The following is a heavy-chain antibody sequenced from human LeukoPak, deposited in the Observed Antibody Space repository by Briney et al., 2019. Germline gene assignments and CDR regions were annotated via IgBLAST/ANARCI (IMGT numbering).Heavy chain of an antibody. Sequence: SETLSLTCTVSGGSISSGGYYWSWIRQHPGKGLEWIGHIYYSGSTYYNPSLKSRVTISVYTSKNQFSLKLSSVTAADTAVYYCARENPVWSGLYYYYGMDVWGQGTTVTVSS. J-gene: IGHJ6*02. CDR3: ARENPVWSGLYYYYGMDV. D-gene: IGHD3-3*01. CDR2: IYYSGST. CDR1: GGSISSGGYY. V-gene: IGHV4-31*03.